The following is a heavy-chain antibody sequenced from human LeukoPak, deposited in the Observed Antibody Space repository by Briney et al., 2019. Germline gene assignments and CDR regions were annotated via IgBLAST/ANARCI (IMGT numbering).Heavy chain of an antibody. J-gene: IGHJ1*01. D-gene: IGHD6-6*01. CDR2: ISSSSRYI. CDR3: ARDLSSSSTAYFHH. V-gene: IGHV3-21*01. Sequence: GGSLRLSCAASGFTSSSYSMNWVRQAPGKGLEWVSSISSSSRYIYYADSVKGRFTISRDDAKNSLYLQMNSLRAEDTAVYYCARDLSSSSTAYFHHWGQGTLVTVSS. CDR1: GFTSSSYS.